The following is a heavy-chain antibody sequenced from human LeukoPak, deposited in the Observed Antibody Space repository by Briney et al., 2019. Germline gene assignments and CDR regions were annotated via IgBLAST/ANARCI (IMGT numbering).Heavy chain of an antibody. CDR1: GGSISSSTYF. V-gene: IGHV4-61*02. D-gene: IGHD3/OR15-3a*01. CDR2: IYTSGST. J-gene: IGHJ6*03. CDR3: ARIMVSYMDV. Sequence: SETLSLTCTVSGGSISSSTYFWGWIRQPAGKGLEWIGRIYTSGSTNYNPSLKSRVTMSVDTSKNQFSLKLSSVTAADTAVYYCARIMVSYMDVWGKGTTVTVSS.